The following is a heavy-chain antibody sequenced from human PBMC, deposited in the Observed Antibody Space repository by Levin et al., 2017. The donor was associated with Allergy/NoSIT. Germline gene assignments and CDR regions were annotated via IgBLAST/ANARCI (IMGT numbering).Heavy chain of an antibody. D-gene: IGHD3-22*01. V-gene: IGHV4-39*07. CDR2: IYYSGST. Sequence: SQTLSLTCTVSGASISSSSYYWGWIRQPPGKGLEWIGSIYYSGSTYYNPSLKSRVTISVDTSKNQFSLKLSSVTAADTAVYYCARDSGSRSGYFSAYYYGLDVWGQGTTVTVSS. CDR3: ARDSGSRSGYFSAYYYGLDV. J-gene: IGHJ6*02. CDR1: GASISSSSYY.